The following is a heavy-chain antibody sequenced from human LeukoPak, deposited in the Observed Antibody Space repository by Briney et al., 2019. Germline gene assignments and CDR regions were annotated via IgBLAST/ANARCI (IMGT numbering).Heavy chain of an antibody. CDR1: GFIFSNFW. V-gene: IGHV3-7*01. Sequence: PGGSLRLSCTGSGFIFSNFWMGWARQGPGKGLQWVASINRDGSEKHPVDSVKGRFTISRDNSKNTLYLQMNSLRAEDTAVYYCAKDHPRWGYYYYYMDVWGKGTTVTVSS. J-gene: IGHJ6*03. CDR3: AKDHPRWGYYYYYMDV. D-gene: IGHD2-21*01. CDR2: INRDGSEK.